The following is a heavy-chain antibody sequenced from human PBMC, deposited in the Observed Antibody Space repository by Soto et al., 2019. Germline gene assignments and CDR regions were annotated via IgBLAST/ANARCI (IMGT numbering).Heavy chain of an antibody. CDR2: ISGSGGST. CDR3: AKNPKRTYYFDY. V-gene: IGHV3-23*01. CDR1: GFTFSSYA. J-gene: IGHJ4*02. Sequence: LRLSCAASGFTFSSYAMSWVRQAPGKGLEWVSAISGSGGSTYYADSVKGRFTISRDNSKNTLYLQMNSLRAEDTAVYYCAKNPKRTYYFDYWGQGALVTVSS.